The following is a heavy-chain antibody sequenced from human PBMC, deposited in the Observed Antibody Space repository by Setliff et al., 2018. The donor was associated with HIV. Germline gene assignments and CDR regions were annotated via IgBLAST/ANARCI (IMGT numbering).Heavy chain of an antibody. Sequence: SVKVSCKASGGTFRNYAISWVRQAPGQGLEWMGGIIRIFGSTKYAQKFLDRVTITADESTNTVEMELSSLTSEDTAVYYCARDSAYDSTLWNVGWIYFDSWGQGTLVTVSS. CDR1: GGTFRNYA. CDR3: ARDSAYDSTLWNVGWIYFDS. CDR2: IIRIFGST. D-gene: IGHD1-1*01. J-gene: IGHJ4*02. V-gene: IGHV1-69*13.